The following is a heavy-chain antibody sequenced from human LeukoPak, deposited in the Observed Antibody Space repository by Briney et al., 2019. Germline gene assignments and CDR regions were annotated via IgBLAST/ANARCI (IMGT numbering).Heavy chain of an antibody. CDR3: ARVRYYDMDV. CDR2: ISSGSVTK. Sequence: GESLRLSCAASGFTFSGYDMNWVRQAPGKGLEWVSYISSGSVTKSYTDSVESRFTISRDNARNSLYLQMTSLRAEDTAVYYCARVRYYDMDVWGQGTTVTVSS. V-gene: IGHV3-48*04. CDR1: GFTFSGYD. J-gene: IGHJ6*02.